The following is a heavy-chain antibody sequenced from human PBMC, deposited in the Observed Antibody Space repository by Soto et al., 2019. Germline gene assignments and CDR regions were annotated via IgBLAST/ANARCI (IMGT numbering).Heavy chain of an antibody. J-gene: IGHJ4*02. CDR1: GGTFSNYY. Sequence: QVQLVQSGAEVKKPGSSMKVSCKTSGGTFSNYYISWVRQAPGQGLEWMGDIIPMFDTPKYAQKFQGRVTITADESTSAAYMELSSLRAEDTAVYYCARGYSTGYFAYWGQGTLITVSS. D-gene: IGHD1-20*01. CDR3: ARGYSTGYFAY. CDR2: IIPMFDTP. V-gene: IGHV1-69*01.